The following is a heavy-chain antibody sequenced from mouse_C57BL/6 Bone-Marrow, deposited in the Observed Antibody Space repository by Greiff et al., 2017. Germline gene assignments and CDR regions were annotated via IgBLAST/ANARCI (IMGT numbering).Heavy chain of an antibody. D-gene: IGHD1-1*01. Sequence: VQLQQSGAELVMPGASVKLSCKASGYTFTSYWMHWVKPRPGQGLEWIGEIDPSDSNTNYNQKFKGKSTLTVDKSSSTAYMQLSSLTSEASAVXDGAGGSSPYAMDYWGQGTSVTVSS. J-gene: IGHJ4*01. CDR3: AGGSSPYAMDY. CDR2: IDPSDSNT. V-gene: IGHV1-69*01. CDR1: GYTFTSYW.